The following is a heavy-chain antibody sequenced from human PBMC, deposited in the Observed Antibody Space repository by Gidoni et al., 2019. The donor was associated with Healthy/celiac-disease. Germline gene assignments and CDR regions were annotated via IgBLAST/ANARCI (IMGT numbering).Heavy chain of an antibody. Sequence: EVQLVESGGGLVQPGGSLRLSCAASGFTFSSYEMNWVRQAPGKGLEWVSYISSSGSTIYYADSVKGRFTISRDNAKNSLYLQMNSLRAEDTAVYYCARGLIAAAGTGFDPWGQGTLVTVSS. J-gene: IGHJ5*02. D-gene: IGHD6-13*01. V-gene: IGHV3-48*03. CDR2: ISSSGSTI. CDR1: GFTFSSYE. CDR3: ARGLIAAAGTGFDP.